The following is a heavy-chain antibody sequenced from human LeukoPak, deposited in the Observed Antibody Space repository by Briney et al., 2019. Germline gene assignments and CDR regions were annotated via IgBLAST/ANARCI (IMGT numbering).Heavy chain of an antibody. CDR2: ISGSGGST. CDR1: GFTGFTFSSYA. CDR3: ARDVDGLGTVGALDY. D-gene: IGHD1-26*01. V-gene: IGHV3-23*01. J-gene: IGHJ4*02. Sequence: PGGSLRLSCAASGFTGFTFSSYAMSWVRQAPGKGLEWVSGISGSGGSTYYADSVKGRFTISRDNSKNTLYLQMNSLRAEDTAVYYCARDVDGLGTVGALDYWGQGTLVTVSS.